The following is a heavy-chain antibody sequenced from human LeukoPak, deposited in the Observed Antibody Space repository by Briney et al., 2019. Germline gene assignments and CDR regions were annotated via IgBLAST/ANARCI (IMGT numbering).Heavy chain of an antibody. Sequence: PGGSLRLSCKGSGFTFSNYWMTWVRQAPGKGLEWVANIKPDGSERHYADSVEGRFTISRDNAKNSLYLQMNSLRAEDTALYYCARDLDTYVVLTAYDTFDIWGQGTMVTVSS. V-gene: IGHV3-7*01. CDR3: ARDLDTYVVLTAYDTFDI. D-gene: IGHD2-21*02. CDR2: IKPDGSER. J-gene: IGHJ3*02. CDR1: GFTFSNYW.